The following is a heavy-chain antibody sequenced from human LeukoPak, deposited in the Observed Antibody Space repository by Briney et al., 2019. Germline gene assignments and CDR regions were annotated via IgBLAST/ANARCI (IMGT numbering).Heavy chain of an antibody. D-gene: IGHD5-18*01. Sequence: RSGGSLRLSCAASGFTFSSHGMNWVRQAPGKGLEWVSGITGSGGNRYYADSVKGRFTISRDNSKNTLYLQMNSLRAEDTAVYYCAKHAYSYGQSIDYWGQGTLVTVSS. CDR3: AKHAYSYGQSIDY. CDR1: GFTFSSHG. V-gene: IGHV3-23*01. J-gene: IGHJ4*02. CDR2: ITGSGGNR.